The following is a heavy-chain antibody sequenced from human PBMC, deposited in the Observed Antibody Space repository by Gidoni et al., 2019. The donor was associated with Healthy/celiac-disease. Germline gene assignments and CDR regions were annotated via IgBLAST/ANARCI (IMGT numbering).Heavy chain of an antibody. CDR3: ARDVTQWEPPRLSWFDP. CDR1: GGTFSSYA. J-gene: IGHJ5*02. CDR2: IIPIFGKA. D-gene: IGHD1-26*01. Sequence: QVQLVQSGAEVKKPGSSVKVSCKASGGTFSSYAISWVRQAPGQGLEWMGGIIPIFGKANYAQKFQGRVTITADESTSTAYMELSSLRSEDTAVYYCARDVTQWEPPRLSWFDPWGQGTLVTVSS. V-gene: IGHV1-69*01.